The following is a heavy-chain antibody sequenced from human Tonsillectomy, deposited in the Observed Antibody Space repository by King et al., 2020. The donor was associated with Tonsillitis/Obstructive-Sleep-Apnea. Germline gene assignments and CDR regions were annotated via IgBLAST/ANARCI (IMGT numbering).Heavy chain of an antibody. Sequence: QLQESGPGLVKPSETLSLTCTVSGGSISSSSFYWGWIRQPPGKGLEGIGRIYNSGSTYYNPSLKSRVTMSVDTSSNQFSLKLSSVTAADTAVYYCGAALGTVTTYTDYWGQGTLVTVSS. CDR1: GGSISSSSFY. J-gene: IGHJ4*02. CDR3: GAALGTVTTYTDY. D-gene: IGHD4-17*01. V-gene: IGHV4-39*01. CDR2: IYNSGST.